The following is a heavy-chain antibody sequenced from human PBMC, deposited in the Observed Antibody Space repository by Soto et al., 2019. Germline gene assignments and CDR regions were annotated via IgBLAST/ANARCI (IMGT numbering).Heavy chain of an antibody. V-gene: IGHV4-59*01. J-gene: IGHJ6*02. CDR3: ARDRSTADTDYYYGMDV. CDR1: GGSISSYY. CDR2: IYYSGST. Sequence: SETLSLTCTVSGGSISSYYWSWIRQPPGKGLEWIGYIYYSGSTNYTPSLKSRVTISVDTSKNQFSLKLSSVTAADTAVYYCARDRSTADTDYYYGMDVWGQVTTVTVSS. D-gene: IGHD3-9*01.